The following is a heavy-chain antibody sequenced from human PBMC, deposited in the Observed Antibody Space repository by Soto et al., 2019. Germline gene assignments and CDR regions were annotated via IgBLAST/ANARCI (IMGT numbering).Heavy chain of an antibody. D-gene: IGHD3-3*01. CDR3: ANQMEWFLGQYYFDY. J-gene: IGHJ4*02. Sequence: PGGSLRLSCAASGFTCSSYAMSWVRQAPGKGLEWVSAISGSGGSTYYADSVKGRFTISRDNSKNTLYLQMNSLRAEDTAVYYCANQMEWFLGQYYFDYWGQGTLVTVSS. CDR2: ISGSGGST. V-gene: IGHV3-23*01. CDR1: GFTCSSYA.